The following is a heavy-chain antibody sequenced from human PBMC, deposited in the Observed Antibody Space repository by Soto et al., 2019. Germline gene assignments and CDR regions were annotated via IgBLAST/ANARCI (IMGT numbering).Heavy chain of an antibody. CDR2: IDPSDSYT. CDR1: GYIFTSYW. V-gene: IGHV5-10-1*01. J-gene: IGHJ4*02. CDR3: ARSSVSPYYYDSSGYYYY. Sequence: VESLKISCKGSGYIFTSYWICCVRQMRVKVLEWMGRIDPSDSYTNYSPSFQGHVTISADKSISTAYLQWGSLKASDTAMYYCARSSVSPYYYDSSGYYYYWGQGTLVTVSS. D-gene: IGHD3-22*01.